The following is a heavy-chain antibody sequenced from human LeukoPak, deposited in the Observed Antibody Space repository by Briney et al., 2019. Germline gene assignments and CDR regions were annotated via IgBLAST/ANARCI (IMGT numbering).Heavy chain of an antibody. V-gene: IGHV4-4*02. CDR2: IYHSGTT. Sequence: SETLSLTCAVSGVSISSNNWWNWVRQPPGKGLEWIGEIYHSGTTNYSPSLKSRVTISVDTSKNQFSLNLSSVTAADTAVYYCARDRGDLDYWGQGTLVTVSS. CDR1: GVSISSNNW. J-gene: IGHJ4*02. CDR3: ARDRGDLDY.